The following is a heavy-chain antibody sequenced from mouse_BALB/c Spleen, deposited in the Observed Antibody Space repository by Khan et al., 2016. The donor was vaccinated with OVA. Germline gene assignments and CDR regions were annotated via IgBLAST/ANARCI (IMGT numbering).Heavy chain of an antibody. J-gene: IGHJ2*01. CDR1: GFTFTDYY. Sequence: EVELVESGGGLVQPGGSLRLSCATSGFTFTDYYMSWVRQPPGKALEWLGFIRNKANGYTTEYSASVKGRFTISRDNSQSILYLQMNTLRAEDSATYYCARYYYGSSYVGFDYWGQGTTLTVSS. D-gene: IGHD1-1*01. V-gene: IGHV7-3*02. CDR2: IRNKANGYTT. CDR3: ARYYYGSSYVGFDY.